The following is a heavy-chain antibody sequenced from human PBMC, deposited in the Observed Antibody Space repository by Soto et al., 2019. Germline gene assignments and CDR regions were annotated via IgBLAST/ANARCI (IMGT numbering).Heavy chain of an antibody. CDR2: IIPIFGTA. CDR3: ARDRPIGAPKPRGFDY. D-gene: IGHD3-10*01. J-gene: IGHJ4*02. CDR1: GGTFSSYA. Sequence: GASVKVSCKASGGTFSSYAISWVRQAPGQGLEWMGGIIPIFGTANYAQKFQGRVTITADESTSTAYMELSSLRSEDTAVYYCARDRPIGAPKPRGFDYWGQGTLVTVSS. V-gene: IGHV1-69*13.